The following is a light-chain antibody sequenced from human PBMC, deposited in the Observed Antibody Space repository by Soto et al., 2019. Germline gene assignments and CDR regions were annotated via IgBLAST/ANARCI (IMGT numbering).Light chain of an antibody. CDR2: EVS. Sequence: QSALTQPASVSGSPGQSITISCTGTSSDVGGYNYVSWYQQHPGKAPKLMIYEVSNRPSGVSNRFSGSKSGNTSSLTISGLQAEDEADYYCSSYRGSSTLTFGGGTQLTVL. CDR3: SSYRGSSTLT. V-gene: IGLV2-14*01. J-gene: IGLJ2*01. CDR1: SSDVGGYNY.